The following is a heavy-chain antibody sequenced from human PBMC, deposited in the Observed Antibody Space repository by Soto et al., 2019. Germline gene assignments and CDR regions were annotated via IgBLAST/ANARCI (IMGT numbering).Heavy chain of an antibody. D-gene: IGHD3-22*01. J-gene: IGHJ4*02. CDR3: ARTHTTYYSGSRAFDL. CDR2: IDWDDDK. V-gene: IGHV2-70*11. Sequence: GSGPTLVNATQTLTLTCSFSGFSLTTTGMSVSWIRQPPGKALEWLARIDWDDDKYYSTSLKTRLTVSKDTSKNQVVLTMTNMDPVDTATYYCARTHTTYYSGSRAFDLWGQGTLVTVSS. CDR1: GFSLTTTGMS.